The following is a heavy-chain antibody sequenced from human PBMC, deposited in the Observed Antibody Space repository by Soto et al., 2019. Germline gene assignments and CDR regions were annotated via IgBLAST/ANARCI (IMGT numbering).Heavy chain of an antibody. V-gene: IGHV1-18*04. D-gene: IGHD1-26*01. CDR1: GYTFTSYG. CDR3: ARAYFSAIDY. J-gene: IGHJ4*02. Sequence: ASVKVSCKTSGYTFTSYGISWVRQAPGQGLEWMGWISVYNGDTNYGQKFQGRVTMSTDTTTNTAYMELRSLRSDDTAVYYCARAYFSAIDYWGQGSLVTVS. CDR2: ISVYNGDT.